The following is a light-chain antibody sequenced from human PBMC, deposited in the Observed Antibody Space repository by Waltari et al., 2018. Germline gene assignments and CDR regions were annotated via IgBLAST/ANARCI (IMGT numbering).Light chain of an antibody. Sequence: QSVLTQSPSASGTPGQRVTISCTGTSSDVGGYNYVSWSQPHPGKAPKVRIYDGTNRPSGVLDRFSGSKSGNTASLTVSGLQADDEADYYCSSYAGSNNFRVFGGGTQLTVL. CDR1: SSDVGGYNY. CDR3: SSYAGSNNFRV. J-gene: IGLJ3*02. V-gene: IGLV2-8*01. CDR2: DGT.